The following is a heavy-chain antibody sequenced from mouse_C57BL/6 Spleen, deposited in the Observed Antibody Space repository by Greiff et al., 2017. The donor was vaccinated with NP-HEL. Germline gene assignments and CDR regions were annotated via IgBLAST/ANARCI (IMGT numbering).Heavy chain of an antibody. Sequence: QVQLQQSGAELARPGASVKLSCKASGYTFTSYGISWVQQRPGQGLEWIGQIYPRSGNTYYNDTFKGKATLTADQSSSTAYMELRSLTAEDSAVYFWAREWGTTENAYWGQGTLVTVSA. CDR3: AREWGTTENAY. CDR1: GYTFTSYG. CDR2: IYPRSGNT. J-gene: IGHJ3*01. V-gene: IGHV1-81*01. D-gene: IGHD1-1*01.